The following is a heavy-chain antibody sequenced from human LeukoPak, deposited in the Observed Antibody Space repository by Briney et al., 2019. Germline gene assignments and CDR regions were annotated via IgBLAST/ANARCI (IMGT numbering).Heavy chain of an antibody. CDR1: GGSISSSSYY. V-gene: IGHV4-39*01. CDR2: IYYSGST. Sequence: SETLSLTCTVSGGSISSSSYYWGWIRQPPGKGLEWIGSIYYSGSTYYNPPLKSRVTISVDTSKNQFSLKLSSVTAADTAVYYCARLGRQWLVPFFDYWGQGTLVTVSS. D-gene: IGHD6-19*01. J-gene: IGHJ4*02. CDR3: ARLGRQWLVPFFDY.